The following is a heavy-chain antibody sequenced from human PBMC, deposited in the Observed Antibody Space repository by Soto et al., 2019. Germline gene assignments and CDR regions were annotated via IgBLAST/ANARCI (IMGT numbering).Heavy chain of an antibody. D-gene: IGHD6-13*01. CDR1: GGSFSGYC. Sequence: SETRSRTWAVYGGSFSGYCWSWIRQPPGKDLMWIGEINHSGSTSYNPSLKSRVTISVDTSKNQFSLKLSSVTAADTAVYYCARGAWGGYSSSWSSAYYYYGMDVWGQGTTVTVSS. V-gene: IGHV4-34*01. CDR3: ARGAWGGYSSSWSSAYYYYGMDV. CDR2: INHSGST. J-gene: IGHJ6*02.